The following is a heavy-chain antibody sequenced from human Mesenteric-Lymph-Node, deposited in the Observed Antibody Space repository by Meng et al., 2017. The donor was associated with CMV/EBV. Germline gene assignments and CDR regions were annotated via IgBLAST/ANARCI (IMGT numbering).Heavy chain of an antibody. Sequence: ASVKVSCKASGYTFTNYGLRWVRRAPGQGLEWMGWISDYNGHTNYAQKLQGRVTMTTDTSTSTAYMELRSLRSDDTAVYYCARVVYDYWGQGTLVTVSS. CDR2: ISDYNGHT. D-gene: IGHD1-14*01. CDR1: GYTFTNYG. V-gene: IGHV1-18*01. CDR3: ARVVYDY. J-gene: IGHJ4*02.